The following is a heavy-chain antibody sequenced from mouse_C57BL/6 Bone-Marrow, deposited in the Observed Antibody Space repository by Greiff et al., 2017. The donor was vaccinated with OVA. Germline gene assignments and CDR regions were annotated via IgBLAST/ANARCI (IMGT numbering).Heavy chain of an antibody. CDR2: ISDGGSYT. CDR1: GFTFSSYA. CDR3: ASYWDRAMDY. Sequence: EVMLVASGGGLVKPGGSLKLSCAASGFTFSSYAMSWVRPTPEKRLEWVATISDGGSYTYYPANVKGRFHISRDNAKNNLYLQMSHLKSEDTAMYYCASYWDRAMDYWGQGTSVTVSS. V-gene: IGHV5-4*03. D-gene: IGHD4-1*01. J-gene: IGHJ4*01.